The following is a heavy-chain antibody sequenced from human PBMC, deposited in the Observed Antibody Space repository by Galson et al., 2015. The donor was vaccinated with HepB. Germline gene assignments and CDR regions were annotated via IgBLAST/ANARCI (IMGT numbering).Heavy chain of an antibody. D-gene: IGHD5-24*01. Sequence: SVKVFCKASGYGFTSYGVSWVRQARGQGLEWLAWISTYNAKTNYAPKFQGRLTLTTDTPTSTVYTTLKSLKSDDTAVYYCARDTIEMAALIDSWGQGALVIVSS. CDR2: ISTYNAKT. CDR3: ARDTIEMAALIDS. J-gene: IGHJ4*02. CDR1: GYGFTSYG. V-gene: IGHV1-18*04.